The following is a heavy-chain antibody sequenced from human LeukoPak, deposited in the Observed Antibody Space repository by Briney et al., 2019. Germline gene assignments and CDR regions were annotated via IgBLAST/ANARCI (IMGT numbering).Heavy chain of an antibody. CDR2: IYSSGST. CDR3: ASLGYYYDSSGYSYYFDY. Sequence: SETLSLTCTVSGGSISSGSYYWSWIRQPAGKGLEWIGRIYSSGSTNYNPSLKSRVTISVDMSKNQFSLKLSSVTAADTAVYYCASLGYYYDSSGYSYYFDYWGQGTLVTVSS. J-gene: IGHJ4*02. D-gene: IGHD3-22*01. V-gene: IGHV4-61*02. CDR1: GGSISSGSYY.